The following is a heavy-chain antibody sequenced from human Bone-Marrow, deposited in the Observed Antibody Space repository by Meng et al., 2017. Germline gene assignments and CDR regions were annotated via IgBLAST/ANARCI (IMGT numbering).Heavy chain of an antibody. V-gene: IGHV3-11*04. CDR1: GFTFSDYY. CDR2: ISSSGSTT. J-gene: IGHJ4*02. D-gene: IGHD3-22*01. Sequence: GGSLRLSCAASGFTFSDYYMSWIRQAPGKGLEWVSYISSSGSTTYYADSVKGRFTISRDNSKNTLYLQMNSLRAEDTAVYYCAREGGSMGYYYDSSGYAPYFDYWGQGTLVTVSS. CDR3: AREGGSMGYYYDSSGYAPYFDY.